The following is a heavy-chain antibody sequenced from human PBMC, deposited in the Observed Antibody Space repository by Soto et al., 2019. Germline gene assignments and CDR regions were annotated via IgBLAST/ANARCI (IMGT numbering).Heavy chain of an antibody. CDR1: GGTFSSYA. J-gene: IGHJ4*02. D-gene: IGHD5-18*01. CDR3: AVAGGGTAMVHFAY. V-gene: IGHV1-69*13. CDR2: IIPIFGTA. Sequence: GASVKVSCKASGGTFSSYAISWVRQAPGQGLEWMGGIIPIFGTANYAQKFQGRVTITADESTSTAYMELSSLRSEDTAVYYCAVAGGGTAMVHFAYWGQGTLVTVSS.